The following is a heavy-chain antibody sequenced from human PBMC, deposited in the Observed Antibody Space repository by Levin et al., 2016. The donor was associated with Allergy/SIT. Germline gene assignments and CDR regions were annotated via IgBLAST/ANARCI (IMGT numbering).Heavy chain of an antibody. CDR2: ISPSNGNT. CDR3: ARDQVVSSSWPYYFGN. CDR1: GYTFTSYD. D-gene: IGHD6-13*01. Sequence: ASVKVSCKASGYTFTSYDINWVRQATGQGLEWMGWISPSNGNTRSAQKVQGRVTMTTDTSTSTAYMELGSLRSDDTAVYYCARDQVVSSSWPYYFGNWGQGTLVTVSS. V-gene: IGHV1-18*01. J-gene: IGHJ4*02.